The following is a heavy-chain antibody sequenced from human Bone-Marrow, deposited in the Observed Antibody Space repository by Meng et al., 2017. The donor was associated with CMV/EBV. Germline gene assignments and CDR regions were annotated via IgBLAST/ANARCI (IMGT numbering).Heavy chain of an antibody. Sequence: GESLKISCAASGFTFNSHSMNWVRQAPGRGLEWVSSISMSSDYKYYADSVKGRFTISRDNAKNSLYLQMNSLRAEDTAVYYCARSLLEGYYFDYWGQGTLDTVSS. CDR3: ARSLLEGYYFDY. J-gene: IGHJ4*02. V-gene: IGHV3-21*04. D-gene: IGHD3-3*01. CDR2: ISMSSDYK. CDR1: GFTFNSHS.